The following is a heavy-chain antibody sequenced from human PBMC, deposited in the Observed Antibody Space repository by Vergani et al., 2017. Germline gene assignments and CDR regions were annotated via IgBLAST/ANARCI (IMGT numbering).Heavy chain of an antibody. CDR2: ISYDGSNK. V-gene: IGHV3-30*18. D-gene: IGHD2-8*01. CDR3: AKEGCRGSYYCYGMDV. J-gene: IGHJ6*02. Sequence: QVQLVESGGGVVQPGRSLRLSCAASGFTFSSYGMHWVRQAPGKGLEWVAVISYDGSNKYYADSVKGRFTISRDNSQNPLYLQMNSLRAEETAVYYCAKEGCRGSYYCYGMDVWGQGTPVTVSS. CDR1: GFTFSSYG.